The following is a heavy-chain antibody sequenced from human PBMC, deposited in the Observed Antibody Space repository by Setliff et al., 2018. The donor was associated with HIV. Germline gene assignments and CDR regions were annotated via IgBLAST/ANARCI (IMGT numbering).Heavy chain of an antibody. D-gene: IGHD3-16*02. CDR3: ARLRLMITFGGVIDPYFDY. CDR2: IYPGDSDT. J-gene: IGHJ4*02. CDR1: GYSFTNYW. Sequence: GESLKISCQGSGYSFTNYWIGWVRQMPGKGLEWMGIIYPGDSDTRYSPSFQGQVTISADKSISTAYLQWSSLKASDTAMYYCARLRLMITFGGVIDPYFDYWGQGTLVTVSS. V-gene: IGHV5-51*01.